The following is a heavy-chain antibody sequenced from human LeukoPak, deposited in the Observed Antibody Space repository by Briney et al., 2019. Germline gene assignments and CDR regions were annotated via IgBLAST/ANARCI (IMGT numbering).Heavy chain of an antibody. J-gene: IGHJ5*02. V-gene: IGHV4-39*07. CDR1: GGSISRSSYY. CDR2: IYYSGST. Sequence: SETLSLTCTVSGGSISRSSYYWGWIRQPPGKGLEWIGSIYYSGSTYYNPSLKSRVTISVDTSKNQFSLKLSSVTAADTAVYYCARDEWGSGWYVDWSGPLPANWFDPWGQGTLVTVSS. D-gene: IGHD6-19*01. CDR3: ARDEWGSGWYVDWSGPLPANWFDP.